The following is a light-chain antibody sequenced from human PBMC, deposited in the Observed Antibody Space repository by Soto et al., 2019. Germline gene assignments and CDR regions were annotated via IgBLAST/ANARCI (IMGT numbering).Light chain of an antibody. Sequence: DIQLIQSPSFLSASVGDRVTISCRASQGISTYLAWYQQKPGKAPNLLIYAASTLQSGVPSRFSGSGSGTEFTLTISSLQPEDFATYYCQQLNTYPYTFGQGTELEIK. CDR2: AAS. CDR1: QGISTY. V-gene: IGKV1-9*01. J-gene: IGKJ2*01. CDR3: QQLNTYPYT.